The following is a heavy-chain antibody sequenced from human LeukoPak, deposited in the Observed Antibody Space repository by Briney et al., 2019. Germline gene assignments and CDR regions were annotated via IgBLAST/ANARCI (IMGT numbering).Heavy chain of an antibody. Sequence: PGRSLRLSCAASGFTFSIYAMHWVRQAPGKGLEWVAVISSGGSDTYYADSVKGRFTISRDTSKNTLYLQMHSLRTEDTAVYYCARRWYFDLWGRGTLVTVSS. CDR3: ARRWYFDL. J-gene: IGHJ2*01. V-gene: IGHV3-30*04. CDR2: ISSGGSDT. CDR1: GFTFSIYA.